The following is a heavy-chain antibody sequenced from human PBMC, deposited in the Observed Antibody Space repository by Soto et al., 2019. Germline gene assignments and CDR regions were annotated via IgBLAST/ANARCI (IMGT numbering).Heavy chain of an antibody. V-gene: IGHV3-21*01. CDR3: ARDGVEMATIGVDY. CDR1: GFTFSSYS. Sequence: EVQLVESGGGLVKPGGSLRLSCAASGFTFSSYSMNWVRQAPGKGLEWVSSISSSSSYIYYADSVKGRFTISRDNAKNSLYLQMNSLRAEDTAVYYCARDGVEMATIGVDYWGQGTLVTVSS. CDR2: ISSSSSYI. J-gene: IGHJ4*02. D-gene: IGHD5-12*01.